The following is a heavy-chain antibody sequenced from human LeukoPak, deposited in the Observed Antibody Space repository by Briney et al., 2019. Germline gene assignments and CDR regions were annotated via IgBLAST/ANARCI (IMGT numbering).Heavy chain of an antibody. CDR3: ARPAEDIVVVPAAMWLNYFDY. CDR1: GFTFSSYA. CDR2: ISYDGSNK. D-gene: IGHD2-2*01. J-gene: IGHJ4*02. Sequence: GGSLRLSCAASGFTFSSYAMHWVRQAPGKGLESVAVISYDGSNKYYADSVKGRFTISRDNSKNTLYLQMNSLRAEDTAVYYCARPAEDIVVVPAAMWLNYFDYWGQGTLVTVSS. V-gene: IGHV3-30-3*01.